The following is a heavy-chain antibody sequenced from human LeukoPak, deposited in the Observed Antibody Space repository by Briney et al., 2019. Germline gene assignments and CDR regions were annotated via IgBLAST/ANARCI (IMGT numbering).Heavy chain of an antibody. D-gene: IGHD3-22*01. Sequence: GASVKVSCKASGGTFSSYAISWVRQAPGQGLEWMGGIIPIFGTANYAQKFQGRVTITADKSTSTAYMELSSLRSEDTAVYYCARAPTDYDSSGYYYRGLHDYWGQGTLVTVSS. J-gene: IGHJ4*02. V-gene: IGHV1-69*06. CDR3: ARAPTDYDSSGYYYRGLHDY. CDR1: GGTFSSYA. CDR2: IIPIFGTA.